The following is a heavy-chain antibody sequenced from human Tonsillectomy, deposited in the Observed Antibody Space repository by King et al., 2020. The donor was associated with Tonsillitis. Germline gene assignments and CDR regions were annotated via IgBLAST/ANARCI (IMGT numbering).Heavy chain of an antibody. V-gene: IGHV1-46*01. CDR3: ARAPNFGAGSFLSVEGSASDS. D-gene: IGHD3-10*01. Sequence: QVQLVQSGAEVKKPGASVKVSCKASGYSFTTYYIHWVRQVPGQGLEWLGIINCRDGTTVLADDFQGRVTVTRDTSTTTVYMELSSLRTDDSATYFCARAPNFGAGSFLSVEGSASDSWGQGTLVTVS. CDR2: INCRDGTT. CDR1: GYSFTTYY. J-gene: IGHJ4*02.